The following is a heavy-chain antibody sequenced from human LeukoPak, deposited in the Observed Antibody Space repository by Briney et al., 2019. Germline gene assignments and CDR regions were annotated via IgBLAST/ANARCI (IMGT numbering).Heavy chain of an antibody. J-gene: IGHJ4*02. Sequence: GGSLRLSCAVSGFTVSDYVMSWVRQAPGEGLEWVSYINSRGRSIYYADSVKGRFTISRDNAKNSLYLQMNSLRADDTAVYYCARDLHCGGDCSIWGQGALVTVSS. CDR1: GFTVSDYV. CDR2: INSRGRSI. D-gene: IGHD2-21*02. V-gene: IGHV3-11*01. CDR3: ARDLHCGGDCSI.